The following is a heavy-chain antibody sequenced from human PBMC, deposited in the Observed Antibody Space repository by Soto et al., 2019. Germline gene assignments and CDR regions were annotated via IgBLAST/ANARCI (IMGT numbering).Heavy chain of an antibody. V-gene: IGHV1-18*04. CDR1: GYSFTNYG. Sequence: QVQLVQSGAEVKKPGASVKVSCKASGYSFTNYGISWARQAPGQGLEWMGWISSYIGYAKYAQRLQGRVTMTTDTSTSTAYMELRSLRSDDTAVYYCARNWSANAMDVWGQGTTVTVSS. CDR3: ARNWSANAMDV. J-gene: IGHJ6*02. D-gene: IGHD3-3*01. CDR2: ISSYIGYA.